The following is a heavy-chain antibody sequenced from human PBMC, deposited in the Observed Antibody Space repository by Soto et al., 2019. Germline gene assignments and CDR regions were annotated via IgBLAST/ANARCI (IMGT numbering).Heavy chain of an antibody. CDR2: IYYSGST. V-gene: IGHV4-39*01. CDR3: ARHAWSGYYILSWWFDP. Sequence: SETLSLTCTFSGGSISSSSYYLGWIRQPPGKGLEWIGSIYYSGSTYYNPSLKSRVTISVDTSKNQFSLKLSSVTAADTAVYYCARHAWSGYYILSWWFDPWGQGTLVTVSS. D-gene: IGHD3-3*01. CDR1: GGSISSSSYY. J-gene: IGHJ5*01.